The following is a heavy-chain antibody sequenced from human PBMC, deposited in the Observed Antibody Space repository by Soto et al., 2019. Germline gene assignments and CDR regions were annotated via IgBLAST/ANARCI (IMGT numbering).Heavy chain of an antibody. Sequence: QVQLVQSGAEVKKPGASVKVSCKASGYTFTSYGISWVRQAPGQGLEWMGWISAYNGNTNYAQKLQGRVTMTTDAATSTADMELSSLRSDVTAVYYCARDGYYDILTGYYNVDYWGQGTLVTVSS. V-gene: IGHV1-18*01. CDR2: ISAYNGNT. J-gene: IGHJ4*02. CDR1: GYTFTSYG. CDR3: ARDGYYDILTGYYNVDY. D-gene: IGHD3-9*01.